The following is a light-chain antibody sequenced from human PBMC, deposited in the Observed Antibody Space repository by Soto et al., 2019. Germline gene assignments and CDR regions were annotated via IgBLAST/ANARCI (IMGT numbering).Light chain of an antibody. CDR1: NSVVGDYHY. CDR2: DVS. Sequence: QSALTQPASVSGSPGQSITIPCTGTNSVVGDYHYVSWYQQHPGKAPKLMIYDVSYRPSGVSNRFAGSKSGDTASLTISGLQADDEADYYCSSYTTSSTVLFGGGTQLTVL. V-gene: IGLV2-14*03. J-gene: IGLJ2*01. CDR3: SSYTTSSTVL.